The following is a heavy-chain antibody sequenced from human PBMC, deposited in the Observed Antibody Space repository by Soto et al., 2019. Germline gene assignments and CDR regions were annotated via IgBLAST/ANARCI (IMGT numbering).Heavy chain of an antibody. V-gene: IGHV5-51*01. D-gene: IGHD5-12*01. CDR3: ARRDGYNLDY. CDR1: GYKFGSAW. J-gene: IGHJ4*02. CDR2: IKPGTSDI. Sequence: GESLKISCKGVGYKFGSAWIGWVRQMPGKGLEWMGLIKPGTSDIRYSPPFRGQVTISADKSISTAYLQWSSLKASDTAMYYCARRDGYNLDYWGQGTLVTVSS.